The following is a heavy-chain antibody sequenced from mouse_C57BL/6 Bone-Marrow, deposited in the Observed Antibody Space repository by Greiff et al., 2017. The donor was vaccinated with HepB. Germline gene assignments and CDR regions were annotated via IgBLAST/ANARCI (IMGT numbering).Heavy chain of an antibody. CDR1: GFSLTSYG. V-gene: IGHV2-9*01. CDR2: IWGGGST. CDR3: AKHGGGRRGYAMDY. Sequence: VMLVESGPGLVAPSQSLYITCTVSGFSLTSYGVDWVRQPPGKGLEWLGVIWGGGSTNDYSANMSRLSNSKDNTKSQVFLKMNSLQTDDSAMYYCAKHGGGRRGYAMDYWGQVTSVTVSS. D-gene: IGHD1-2*01. J-gene: IGHJ4*01.